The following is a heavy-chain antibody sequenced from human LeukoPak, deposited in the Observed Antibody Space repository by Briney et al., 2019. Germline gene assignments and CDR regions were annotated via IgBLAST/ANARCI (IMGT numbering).Heavy chain of an antibody. CDR1: GFTFSSFW. CDR2: IKSDGSTT. V-gene: IGHV3-74*01. J-gene: IGHJ4*02. D-gene: IGHD6-13*01. CDR3: VRASYTSSKFDY. Sequence: PGGSLRLSCAASGFTFSSFWMNWVRHAPGKGLVWASRIKSDGSTTNYADSVKGRFTISRDNAKNTLYLQMNSLRVEDTAVYYCVRASYTSSKFDYWGQGTLVTVSS.